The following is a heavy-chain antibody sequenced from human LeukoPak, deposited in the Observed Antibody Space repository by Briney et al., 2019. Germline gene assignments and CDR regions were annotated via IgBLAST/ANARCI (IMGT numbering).Heavy chain of an antibody. CDR1: GFTFSSYW. CDR2: INSDGSST. Sequence: QSGGSLRLSCAASGFTFSSYWMHWVRQAPGKGLVWVSRINSDGSSTSYADSVKGRFTISRDNAKNTLYLQMNSLRAEDTAVYYCAREGAHSGWYNWFDPWGQGTLVTVSS. J-gene: IGHJ5*02. V-gene: IGHV3-74*01. D-gene: IGHD6-19*01. CDR3: AREGAHSGWYNWFDP.